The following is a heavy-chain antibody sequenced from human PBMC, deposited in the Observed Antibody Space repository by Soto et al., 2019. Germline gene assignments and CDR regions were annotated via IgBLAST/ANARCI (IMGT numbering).Heavy chain of an antibody. D-gene: IGHD5-18*01. CDR3: ARRGQLRYYYYGMDV. J-gene: IGHJ6*02. CDR2: IYPGDSDT. CDR1: GYSFTSYW. V-gene: IGHV5-51*01. Sequence: GESLKISCKGSGYSFTSYWIGWVRQMPGKGLEWMGIIYPGDSDTRYSPSFQGQVTISADKSISTAYLQWSSLKGSDTAMYYCARRGQLRYYYYGMDVWGQGTTVTVSS.